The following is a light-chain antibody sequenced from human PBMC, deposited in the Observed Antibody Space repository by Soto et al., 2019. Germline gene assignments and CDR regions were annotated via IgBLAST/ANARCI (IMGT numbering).Light chain of an antibody. CDR2: DVT. J-gene: IGLJ2*01. CDR1: SSDVGASNY. Sequence: QSSLTQPASVSGSPGQSITISCTGTSSDVGASNYVSWYQQHPGEAPKLMISDVTDRPSGVSYRFSGSKSGSTASLTIYGLQAEDEADYFCTSYTTNSTVVFGGGTKVTVL. CDR3: TSYTTNSTVV. V-gene: IGLV2-14*03.